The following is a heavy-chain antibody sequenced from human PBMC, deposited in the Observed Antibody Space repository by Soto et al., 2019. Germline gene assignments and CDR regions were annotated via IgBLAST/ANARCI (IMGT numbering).Heavy chain of an antibody. V-gene: IGHV4-4*02. CDR2: IYDSGTT. CDR1: GASISDNW. Sequence: QVQLQESGPGLVKPSGTLSLTCAVSGASISDNWWSWVRQPTGKGLEWIGEIYDSGTTTYNPSLKSRVIISVDKSASQISLTLNSVTAADTAIYYCARHVAVPRTRGFDYWGQGTPVTVSS. J-gene: IGHJ4*02. CDR3: ARHVAVPRTRGFDY. D-gene: IGHD2-15*01.